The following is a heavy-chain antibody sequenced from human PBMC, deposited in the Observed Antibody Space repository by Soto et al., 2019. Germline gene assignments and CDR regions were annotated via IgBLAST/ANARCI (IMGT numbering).Heavy chain of an antibody. V-gene: IGHV4-30-2*01. Sequence: QLQLQESGSGLVKPSQTLSLTCAVSGGSISSGGYSWSWIRQPPGKGLEWIGYIYHSGSTYYNPSHKRRVTISVDRSKTQFSLKLSSVTAADTAVYYCARAAPRYSYGLGDWFDPWGQGTLVTVSS. CDR3: ARAAPRYSYGLGDWFDP. D-gene: IGHD5-18*01. J-gene: IGHJ5*02. CDR2: IYHSGST. CDR1: GGSISSGGYS.